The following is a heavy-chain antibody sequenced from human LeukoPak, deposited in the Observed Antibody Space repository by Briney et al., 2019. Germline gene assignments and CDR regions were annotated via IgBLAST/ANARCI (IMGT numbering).Heavy chain of an antibody. CDR2: INHSGST. Sequence: SETLSLTCAVYDGSFSGYYWSWIRQPPGKGLEWIGEINHSGSTNYNPPLKSRVTISVDTSKNQFSLKLSSVTAADTAVYYCARRKRSGCSSTSCLLNWFDPWGQGTLVTVSS. V-gene: IGHV4-34*01. J-gene: IGHJ5*02. D-gene: IGHD2-2*01. CDR3: ARRKRSGCSSTSCLLNWFDP. CDR1: DGSFSGYY.